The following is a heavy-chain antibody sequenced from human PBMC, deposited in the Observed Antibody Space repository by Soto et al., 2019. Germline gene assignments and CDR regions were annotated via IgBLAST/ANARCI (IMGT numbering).Heavy chain of an antibody. Sequence: SETLSLTCAVSGGSISAAGVSWSWLRQPPGGGLDWIGYVYPSGNTLYNPSLKTRLTMSLDRSHNQFSLTLNSVTAADTAAYYCARAPFYPGAGNYNYLRFDPWGQGPQATVSS. CDR3: ARAPFYPGAGNYNYLRFDP. D-gene: IGHD3-16*01. CDR2: VYPSGNT. CDR1: GGSISAAGVS. V-gene: IGHV4-30-2*01. J-gene: IGHJ5*02.